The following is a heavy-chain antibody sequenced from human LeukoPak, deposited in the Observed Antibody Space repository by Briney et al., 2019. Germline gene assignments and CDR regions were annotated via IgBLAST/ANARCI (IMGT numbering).Heavy chain of an antibody. V-gene: IGHV4-39*01. CDR3: ARQGSYYDSGGYPDY. J-gene: IGHJ4*02. D-gene: IGHD3-22*01. CDR2: IYYSGST. CDR1: GGSISSSSYY. Sequence: SETLSLTCTVSGGSISSSSYYWGWIRQPPGKGLEWIGSIYYSGSTYYNPSLKSRVTISVDTSKNQFSLKLSSVTAADTAVSYCARQGSYYDSGGYPDYWGQGTLVTVSS.